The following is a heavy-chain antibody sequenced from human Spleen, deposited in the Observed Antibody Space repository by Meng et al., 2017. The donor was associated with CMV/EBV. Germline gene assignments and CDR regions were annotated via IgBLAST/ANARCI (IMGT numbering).Heavy chain of an antibody. D-gene: IGHD2-21*02. CDR2: IYHSGST. CDR3: ARIERRRILKYCGSDCSTTDY. J-gene: IGHJ4*02. CDR1: RGAISSSNL. Sequence: QVQLQESGPALAKPSGTLSLTYAVSRGAISSSNLWTWVRQVPGKGLEWIGEIYHSGSTNYNPSLKSRVTISVDKFKNQFSLKLGSVTAADTAVYYCARIERRRILKYCGSDCSTTDYWGQGTLVTVSS. V-gene: IGHV4-4*02.